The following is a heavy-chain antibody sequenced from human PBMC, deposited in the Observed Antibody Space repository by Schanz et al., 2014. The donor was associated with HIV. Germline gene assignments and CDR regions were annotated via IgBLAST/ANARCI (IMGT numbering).Heavy chain of an antibody. Sequence: QVQLVQSGAEVKKPGSSVKVSCKASGGTFSNYAINWVRQAPGQGLEWMGGIIPIFGTSNYAQKFEGRVTITADESTSTADMEPSSLRSEDTAVYYCARGRYSGSYYNYWGQGTLVTVSS. D-gene: IGHD1-26*01. V-gene: IGHV1-69*01. CDR2: IIPIFGTS. CDR1: GGTFSNYA. CDR3: ARGRYSGSYYNY. J-gene: IGHJ4*02.